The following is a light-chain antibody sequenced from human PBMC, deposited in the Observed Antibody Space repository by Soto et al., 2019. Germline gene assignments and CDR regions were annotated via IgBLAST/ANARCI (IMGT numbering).Light chain of an antibody. V-gene: IGLV1-44*01. CDR2: SNN. CDR3: AAWDDSLNGYV. Sequence: QSVLTQPPSASGTPGQRVTISCSGSSSNIGSNTVNWYQQLPGTAPKLLIYSNNQRPSGVPDRSSGSKSGTSASLAISGLQSEDEADYYCAAWDDSLNGYVFGTGTKVTV. CDR1: SSNIGSNT. J-gene: IGLJ1*01.